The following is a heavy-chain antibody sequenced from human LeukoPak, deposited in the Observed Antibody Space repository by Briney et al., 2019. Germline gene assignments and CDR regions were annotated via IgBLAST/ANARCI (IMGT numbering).Heavy chain of an antibody. D-gene: IGHD6-19*01. V-gene: IGHV3-30-3*01. J-gene: IGHJ3*02. CDR2: ISYDGSNK. CDR3: ARSSGWQNYRAFDI. CDR1: GFTFSSYW. Sequence: GVSLRLSCAASGFTFSSYWMSWVRQAPGKGLEWVAVISYDGSNKYYADSVKGRFTISRDNSKNTLYLQMNSLRAEDTAVYYCARSSGWQNYRAFDIWGQGTMVTVSS.